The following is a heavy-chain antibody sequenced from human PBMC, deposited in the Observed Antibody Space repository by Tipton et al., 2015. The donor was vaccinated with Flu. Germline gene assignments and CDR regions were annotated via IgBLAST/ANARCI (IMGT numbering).Heavy chain of an antibody. CDR3: AKDGWDTSGWYPFDY. D-gene: IGHD6-19*01. V-gene: IGHV3-74*01. CDR1: GFAFSNYW. J-gene: IGHJ4*02. Sequence: SLRLSCATSGFAFSNYWMHWVRQAPGKGLVWVGRINSDGSGTVYADSVKGRFTISRDDSKSVLYLLITILRPEDTAVYYCAKDGWDTSGWYPFDYWGQGTLVTVSS. CDR2: INSDGSGT.